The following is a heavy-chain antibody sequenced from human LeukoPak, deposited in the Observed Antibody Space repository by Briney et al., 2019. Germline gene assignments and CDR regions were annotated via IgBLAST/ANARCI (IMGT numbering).Heavy chain of an antibody. D-gene: IGHD1-14*01. CDR3: ARFSVSQAWFDP. CDR1: GGSISSSSYF. Sequence: SETLSLTCTVFGGSISSSSYFWGWIRQPAGKGLEWIGSISHSGSTYYDPSLKSRITISVDTSKNQFSLKMSSVTAADTAVYYCARFSVSQAWFDPWGRGTLVTVSS. CDR2: ISHSGST. V-gene: IGHV4-39*01. J-gene: IGHJ5*02.